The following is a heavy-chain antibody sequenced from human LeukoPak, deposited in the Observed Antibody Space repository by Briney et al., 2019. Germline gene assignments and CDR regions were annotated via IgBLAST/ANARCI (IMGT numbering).Heavy chain of an antibody. Sequence: PSQTLSLTCTVSGGSISSGSYYWSWIRQPAGKGLEWIGRIYTSGSTNYNPSLKSRVTISADTSKNQFSLKLSSVTAADTAVYYCARDGTTVDGHIVVVPAAIEDAFDIWGQGTMVTVSS. CDR1: GGSISSGSYY. CDR3: ARDGTTVDGHIVVVPAAIEDAFDI. J-gene: IGHJ3*02. V-gene: IGHV4-61*02. CDR2: IYTSGST. D-gene: IGHD2-2*01.